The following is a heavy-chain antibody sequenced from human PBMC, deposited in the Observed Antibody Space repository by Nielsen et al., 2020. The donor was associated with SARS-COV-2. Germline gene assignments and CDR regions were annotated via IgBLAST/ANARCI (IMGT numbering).Heavy chain of an antibody. Sequence: GGSLRLSCKGSGSSFTSYWISWVRQMPGKGLEWMGKINPSDSYTNYSPSFQGLVTISADKSISTAYLQWSSLKASDTAMYYCARRGPSMVRGYGMDVWGQGTTVTVSS. CDR3: ARRGPSMVRGYGMDV. CDR1: GSSFTSYW. J-gene: IGHJ6*02. V-gene: IGHV5-10-1*01. D-gene: IGHD3-10*01. CDR2: INPSDSYT.